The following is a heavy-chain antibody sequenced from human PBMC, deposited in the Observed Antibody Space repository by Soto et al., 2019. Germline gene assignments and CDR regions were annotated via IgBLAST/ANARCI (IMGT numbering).Heavy chain of an antibody. D-gene: IGHD3-22*01. CDR3: TTDQTYEGMDV. Sequence: GGSLRLSCAASGFTFSNAWMSWVRQAPGKGLEWVGRIRSKTDGGTTDYAAPVKGRFTISRDDSKNTLYLQMNSLKTEDTAVYYCTTDQTYEGMDVWGQGTTVTVSS. V-gene: IGHV3-15*01. CDR2: IRSKTDGGTT. CDR1: GFTFSNAW. J-gene: IGHJ6*02.